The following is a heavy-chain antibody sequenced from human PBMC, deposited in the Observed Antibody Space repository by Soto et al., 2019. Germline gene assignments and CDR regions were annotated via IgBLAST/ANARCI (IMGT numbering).Heavy chain of an antibody. CDR3: ASSPIAAAGIVDY. Sequence: NPSETLSLTCTVSGGSISSGGYYWSWIRQHPGKGLEWIGYIYYSGSTYYNPSLKSRVTISVDTSKNQFSLKLSSVTAADTAVYYCASSPIAAAGIVDYWGQGTLVTVSS. J-gene: IGHJ4*02. CDR2: IYYSGST. D-gene: IGHD6-13*01. CDR1: GGSISSGGYY. V-gene: IGHV4-31*03.